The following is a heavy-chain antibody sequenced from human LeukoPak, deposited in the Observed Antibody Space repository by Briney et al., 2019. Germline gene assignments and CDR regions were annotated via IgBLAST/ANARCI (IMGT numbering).Heavy chain of an antibody. CDR3: ARDGGSNWYYFDY. Sequence: PGGSLRLSCAASGFTFSSYGMHWVRQAPGKGLEWVAVIWYDGSNKYYAHSVKGRFTISRDNSKNTLYLQMNSLRAEDTAVYYCARDGGSNWYYFDYWGQGTLVTVSS. CDR2: IWYDGSNK. D-gene: IGHD1-26*01. J-gene: IGHJ4*02. V-gene: IGHV3-33*01. CDR1: GFTFSSYG.